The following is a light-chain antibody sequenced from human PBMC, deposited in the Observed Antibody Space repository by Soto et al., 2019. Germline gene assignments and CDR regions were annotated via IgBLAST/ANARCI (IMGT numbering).Light chain of an antibody. Sequence: EIVLTQSPGTLSLSPGERATLSCRASQTITSSYLAWYQQKPGQAPRLLIYGASSRATGIPDRFSGSGSETDFTLTISRLESEDFALYYCQQHGSSPLTFGGGTKVDI. CDR3: QQHGSSPLT. V-gene: IGKV3-20*01. CDR2: GAS. CDR1: QTITSSY. J-gene: IGKJ4*01.